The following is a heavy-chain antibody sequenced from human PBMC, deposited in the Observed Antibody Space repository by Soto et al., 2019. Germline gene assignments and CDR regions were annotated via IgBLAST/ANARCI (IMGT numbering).Heavy chain of an antibody. J-gene: IGHJ5*02. CDR3: ATARKDTYYDFWSGYYPRANWFDP. CDR1: GYTFTSYY. D-gene: IGHD3-3*01. CDR2: INPSGGST. Sequence: ASVKVSCKASGYTFTSYYMHWVRQAPGQGLEWMGIINPSGGSTSYAQKFQGRVTMTRDTSTSTVYMELSSLRSEDTAVYYCATARKDTYYDFWSGYYPRANWFDPWGQGNLVTVS. V-gene: IGHV1-46*01.